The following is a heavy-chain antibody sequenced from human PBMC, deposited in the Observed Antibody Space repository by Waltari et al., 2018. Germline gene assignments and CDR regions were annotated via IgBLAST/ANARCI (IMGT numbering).Heavy chain of an antibody. Sequence: QVQLQQWGAGLLKPSETLSLTCAVYGGSFSGYYWSWIRQPPGKGLEWIGEINHSGSTNYNPSLKRRVTISVDTSKNQFSLKLGSVTAADTAVYYCAREKMQRSHFDYWGQGTLVTVSS. D-gene: IGHD6-25*01. CDR3: AREKMQRSHFDY. CDR1: GGSFSGYY. V-gene: IGHV4-34*01. CDR2: INHSGST. J-gene: IGHJ4*02.